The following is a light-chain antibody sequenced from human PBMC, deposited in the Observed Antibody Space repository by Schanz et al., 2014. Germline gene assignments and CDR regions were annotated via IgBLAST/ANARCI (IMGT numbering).Light chain of an antibody. V-gene: IGLV1-40*01. Sequence: QSVLTQPPSVSAAPGQKVTISCSGSSSNIGTGCDVHWYQQLPGTAPKLVIFGNTNRPSGVSDRFSGSKSGTSASLAITGLQAEDEADYYCQSYDSSLSVVFGGGTKLTVL. CDR1: SSNIGTGCD. CDR2: GNT. J-gene: IGLJ2*01. CDR3: QSYDSSLSVV.